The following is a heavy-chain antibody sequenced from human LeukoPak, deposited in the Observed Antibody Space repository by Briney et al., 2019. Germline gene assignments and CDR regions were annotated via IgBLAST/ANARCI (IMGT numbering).Heavy chain of an antibody. CDR3: AKEEYYYGSGSYYYYYYMDV. CDR2: ISGSGGST. CDR1: GFTFSTYA. D-gene: IGHD3-10*01. V-gene: IGHV3-23*01. Sequence: GGSLRLSCAASGFTFSTYAMSWVRQAPGKGLEWVSAISGSGGSTYYADSVKGRFTISRDNSKNTLYLQMNSLRAEDTAVYYCAKEEYYYGSGSYYYYYYMDVWGKGTTVTISS. J-gene: IGHJ6*03.